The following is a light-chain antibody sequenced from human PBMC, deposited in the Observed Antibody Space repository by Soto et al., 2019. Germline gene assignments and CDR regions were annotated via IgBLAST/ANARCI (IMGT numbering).Light chain of an antibody. CDR1: SSNIGAGYD. CDR3: QSYDSSLSGWV. Sequence: QSVLTQPPSESGAPGQRVTISCTGSSSNIGAGYDVHWYQQLPGTAPKLLIYGNSNRPSGVPDRFSGSKSGTSASLAITGLQAEDEADYYCQSYDSSLSGWVFGGGTKLTFL. J-gene: IGLJ3*02. CDR2: GNS. V-gene: IGLV1-40*01.